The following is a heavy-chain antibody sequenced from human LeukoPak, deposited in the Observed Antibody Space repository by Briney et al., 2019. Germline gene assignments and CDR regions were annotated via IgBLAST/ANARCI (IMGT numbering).Heavy chain of an antibody. V-gene: IGHV3-30*04. CDR1: GFTFSSYA. CDR3: TRGSGYYFAGLDY. Sequence: GRSLRLSCAASGFTFSSYAMHWVRQAPGKGLEWVVVISYDGSNKYYADSVKGRYTISRDNSKNTLYLQMNSLRAEDTAVYYCTRGSGYYFAGLDYWGQGTLVTVSS. D-gene: IGHD3-22*01. J-gene: IGHJ4*02. CDR2: ISYDGSNK.